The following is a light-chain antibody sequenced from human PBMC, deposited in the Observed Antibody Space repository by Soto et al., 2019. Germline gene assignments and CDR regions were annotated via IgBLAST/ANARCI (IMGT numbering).Light chain of an antibody. CDR2: GAS. Sequence: EIVLTQSPGTLSLSPGERATLSCRASQSGSSNYLAGYQQKPGQAPSLVIYGASSRATGIPDRFSCSGSGTDFTLTISRLEPEDLAVYYCQQYGNSPPFGQGTKVQIK. V-gene: IGKV3-20*01. CDR1: QSGSSNY. CDR3: QQYGNSPP. J-gene: IGKJ1*01.